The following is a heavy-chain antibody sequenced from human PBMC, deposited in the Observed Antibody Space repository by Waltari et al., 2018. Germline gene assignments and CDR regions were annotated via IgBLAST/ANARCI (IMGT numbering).Heavy chain of an antibody. CDR1: GGTFSSYA. V-gene: IGHV1-69*08. CDR3: ARDAEESSGWYREDYYGMDV. Sequence: QVQLVQSGAEVKKPGSSVKVSCKASGGTFSSYAISWVRQAPGQGLAWMGRIIPIFGTANYAQKFQGRVTITADKSTSTAYMELSSLRSEDTAVYYCARDAEESSGWYREDYYGMDVWGQGTTVTVSS. D-gene: IGHD6-19*01. J-gene: IGHJ6*02. CDR2: IIPIFGTA.